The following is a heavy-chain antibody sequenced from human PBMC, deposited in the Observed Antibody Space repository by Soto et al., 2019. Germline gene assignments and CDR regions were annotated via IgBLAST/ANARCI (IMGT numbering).Heavy chain of an antibody. CDR2: ISWDGGST. J-gene: IGHJ6*02. Sequence: PGGSLRLSCAASGFTFGDYAMHWVRQAPGKGLEWVSLISWDGGSTYYADSVKGRFTISRDNSKNSLYLQMNSLRAEDTALYYCAKASSSSMGYYYYYGMDVWGQGTTVTVSS. CDR3: AKASSSSMGYYYYYGMDV. CDR1: GFTFGDYA. V-gene: IGHV3-43D*04. D-gene: IGHD6-13*01.